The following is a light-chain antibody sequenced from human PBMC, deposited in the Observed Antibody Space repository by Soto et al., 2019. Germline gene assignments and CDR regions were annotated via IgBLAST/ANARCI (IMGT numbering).Light chain of an antibody. V-gene: IGKV3-20*01. Sequence: EIVLTQSPGTLSLSPGETATLSCRASQSGNRFLAWFQQKPGQAPRLLIYGASNRATGIPDRFSGSGSETDFTLTITRLEPEDFALYFCHHYVGSPWAFGQGTKVENK. J-gene: IGKJ1*01. CDR3: HHYVGSPWA. CDR1: QSGNRF. CDR2: GAS.